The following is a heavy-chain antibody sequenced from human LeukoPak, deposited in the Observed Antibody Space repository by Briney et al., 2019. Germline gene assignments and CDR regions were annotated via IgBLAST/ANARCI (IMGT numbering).Heavy chain of an antibody. D-gene: IGHD3-10*01. CDR3: AKDIGAASSLDAFDI. CDR2: ISWNSGSI. Sequence: GGSLRLSCAASGFTFDDYAMHWVRQAPGKGLVWVSGISWNSGSIGYADSVKGRFTISRDNAKNSLYLQMNSLRAEDTALYYCAKDIGAASSLDAFDIWGQGTMVTVSS. V-gene: IGHV3-9*01. CDR1: GFTFDDYA. J-gene: IGHJ3*02.